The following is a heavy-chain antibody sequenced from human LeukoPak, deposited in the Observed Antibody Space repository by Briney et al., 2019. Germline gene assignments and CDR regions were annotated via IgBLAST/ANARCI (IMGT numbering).Heavy chain of an antibody. Sequence: SETLSLTGSVSGGSVSDYYWIWIRQRPGKGLEWIGYINYGGSTNYNPSLKSRVTMSVDTSKTQFSLHLSSVTAADTAVYYCARRRPDPLVHLEEDQPYYMDVWGTGTTVTVSS. CDR3: ARRRPDPLVHLEEDQPYYMDV. CDR1: GGSVSDYY. D-gene: IGHD3-10*01. J-gene: IGHJ6*03. CDR2: INYGGST. V-gene: IGHV4-59*08.